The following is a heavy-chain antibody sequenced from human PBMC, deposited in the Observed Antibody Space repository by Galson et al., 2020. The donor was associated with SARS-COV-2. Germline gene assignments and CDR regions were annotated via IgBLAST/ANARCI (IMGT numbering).Heavy chain of an antibody. CDR3: ARETDDYTSSYYDY. D-gene: IGHD6-13*01. V-gene: IGHV3-30*04. CDR1: GFTLSGSA. J-gene: IGHJ4*02. CDR2: ISYDGTTK. Sequence: GGSLRLSCAASGFTLSGSALHWVRQAPGKGLEWVAIISYDGTTKYNSDSVKGRFTISRDISKNTLYLQMNSLRPEDTADYFCARETDDYTSSYYDYWGQGTLVTVSS.